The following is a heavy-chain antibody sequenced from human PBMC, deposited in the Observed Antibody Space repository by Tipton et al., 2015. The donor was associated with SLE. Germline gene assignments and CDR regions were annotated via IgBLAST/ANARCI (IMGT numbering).Heavy chain of an antibody. Sequence: SLRLSCAASGFAFSTYNMNWVRQAPGKGLEWISLITGSGGSKYYADSVKGRFTISRDNSKSTLYLQMNSLRAEDTALYHCARAWDTAMVDAFDIWGQGTMVTVSS. CDR2: ITGSGGSK. CDR1: GFAFSTYN. D-gene: IGHD5-18*01. CDR3: ARAWDTAMVDAFDI. J-gene: IGHJ3*02. V-gene: IGHV3-23*01.